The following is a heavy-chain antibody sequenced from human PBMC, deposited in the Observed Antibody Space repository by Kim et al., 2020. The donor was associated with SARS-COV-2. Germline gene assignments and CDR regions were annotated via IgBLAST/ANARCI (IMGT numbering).Heavy chain of an antibody. D-gene: IGHD6-19*01. CDR2: FDPEDGET. V-gene: IGHV1-24*01. J-gene: IGHJ6*02. CDR1: GYTLTELS. Sequence: ASVKVSCKVSGYTLTELSMHWVRQAPGKGLEWMGGFDPEDGETIYAQKFQGRVTMTEDTSTDTAYMELSSLRSEDTAVYYCAAGVAVAGTPDIYDYYYVIDFRGQGTTVTVSS. CDR3: AAGVAVAGTPDIYDYYYVIDF.